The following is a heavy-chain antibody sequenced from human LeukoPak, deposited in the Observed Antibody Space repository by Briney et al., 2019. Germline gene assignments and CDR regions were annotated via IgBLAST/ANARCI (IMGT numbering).Heavy chain of an antibody. CDR1: GYTFTGYY. V-gene: IGHV1-2*02. Sequence: ASVKVSCKASGYTFTGYYMHWVRPAPGQGLEWMGWINPNSGGTNYAQKFQGRVTMTRDTSISTAYMELSRLRSDDTAVYYCATSTRRWYEYYFDYWGQGTLVTVSS. CDR2: INPNSGGT. CDR3: ATSTRRWYEYYFDY. J-gene: IGHJ4*02. D-gene: IGHD4-23*01.